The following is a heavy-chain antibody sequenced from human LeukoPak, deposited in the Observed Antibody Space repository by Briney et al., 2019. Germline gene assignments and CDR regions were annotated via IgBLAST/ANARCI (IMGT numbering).Heavy chain of an antibody. Sequence: GGPLRLSCAASGFTFSSYAMSWVRQAPGKGLEWVSAISGSGGSTYYADSVKGRFTISRDNSKNTLYLQMNSLRAEDTAVYYCAKAGGHYYGSGSDFDYWGQGTLVTVSS. V-gene: IGHV3-23*01. J-gene: IGHJ4*02. CDR3: AKAGGHYYGSGSDFDY. D-gene: IGHD3-10*01. CDR1: GFTFSSYA. CDR2: ISGSGGST.